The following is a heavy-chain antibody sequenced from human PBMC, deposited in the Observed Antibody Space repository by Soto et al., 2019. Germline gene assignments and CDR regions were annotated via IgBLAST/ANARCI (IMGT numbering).Heavy chain of an antibody. D-gene: IGHD5-12*01. V-gene: IGHV1-2*04. Sequence: QVQLVQSGAEVKKPGASVTVSCRSSGDTFNDYYIHWVRQAPGQGLEWMGWINPNGGVTKYAQKFQGWVSMTRDTSIRAGYMQLSRLRSDDTAVYYCARESGGATAPLDYYYFYMDVWGTGTPVTVSS. CDR3: ARESGGATAPLDYYYFYMDV. CDR1: GDTFNDYY. J-gene: IGHJ6*03. CDR2: INPNGGVT.